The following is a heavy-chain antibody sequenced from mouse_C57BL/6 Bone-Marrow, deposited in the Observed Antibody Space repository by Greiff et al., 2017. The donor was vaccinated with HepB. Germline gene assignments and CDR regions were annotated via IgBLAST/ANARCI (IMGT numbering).Heavy chain of an antibody. V-gene: IGHV1-63*01. J-gene: IGHJ3*01. D-gene: IGHD2-14*01. CDR2: IYPGGGYT. CDR3: ARGGGTPFAY. Sequence: QVHVKQSGAELVRPGTSVMMSCKASGYTFTNYWIGWAKQRPGHGLEWIGDIYPGGGYTNYNEKFKGKATLTADKSSSTAYMQFSSLTSEDSAIYYCARGGGTPFAYWGQGTLVTVSA. CDR1: GYTFTNYW.